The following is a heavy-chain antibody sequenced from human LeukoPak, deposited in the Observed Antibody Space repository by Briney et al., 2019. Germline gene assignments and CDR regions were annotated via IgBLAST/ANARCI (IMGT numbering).Heavy chain of an antibody. J-gene: IGHJ4*02. CDR1: GFTFDDYA. Sequence: PGRSLRLSCAASGFTFDDYAMHWVRQAPGKGLEWVSGISRNSGSIGYADSVKGRFTISRDNAKNSLYLQMNSLRAEDTALYYCAKGYSSSSLSLFDYWGQGTLVTVSS. V-gene: IGHV3-9*01. D-gene: IGHD6-6*01. CDR3: AKGYSSSSLSLFDY. CDR2: ISRNSGSI.